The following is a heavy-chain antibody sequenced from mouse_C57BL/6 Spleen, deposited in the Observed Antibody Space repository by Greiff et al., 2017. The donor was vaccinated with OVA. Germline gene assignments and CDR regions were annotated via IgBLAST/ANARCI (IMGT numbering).Heavy chain of an antibody. D-gene: IGHD1-1*01. V-gene: IGHV1-76*01. Sequence: QVQLQQSGAELVRPGASVKLSCKASGYTFTDYYINWVKQRPGQGLEWIARIYPGSGNTYYNEKFKGKATLTAEKSSSTAYMQLSSLTSEDSAVYFCARTLYYGSREVYAMDYWGQGTSVTVSS. J-gene: IGHJ4*01. CDR3: ARTLYYGSREVYAMDY. CDR2: IYPGSGNT. CDR1: GYTFTDYY.